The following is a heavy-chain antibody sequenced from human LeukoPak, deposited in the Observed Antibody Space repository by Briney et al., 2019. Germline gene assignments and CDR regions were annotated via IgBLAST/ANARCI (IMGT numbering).Heavy chain of an antibody. CDR3: AKAGIYYDSSGLDY. V-gene: IGHV3-23*01. D-gene: IGHD3-22*01. J-gene: IGHJ4*02. Sequence: GGSLSLSCAASGFTFSSYDMSWVRQAAGKGLDWVSAISASGCGTFYADSVKGRFTISRDNSKNTLYLQMNSLRAEDTAVYYCAKAGIYYDSSGLDYWGQGTLVTVSS. CDR2: ISASGCGT. CDR1: GFTFSSYD.